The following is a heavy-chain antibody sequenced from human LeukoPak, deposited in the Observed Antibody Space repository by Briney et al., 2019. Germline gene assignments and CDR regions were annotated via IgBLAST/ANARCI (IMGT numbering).Heavy chain of an antibody. CDR3: ASAAVGTGDYFDY. CDR2: INHSGST. V-gene: IGHV4-34*01. D-gene: IGHD6-13*01. Sequence: SETLSLTCAVYGGSFSGYYWSWIRQPPGKGLEWIGEINHSGSTNYNPSLKSRVTISVDTSKNQFSLKLSSVTAEDTAVYYCASAAVGTGDYFDYWGQGTLVTVSS. J-gene: IGHJ4*02. CDR1: GGSFSGYY.